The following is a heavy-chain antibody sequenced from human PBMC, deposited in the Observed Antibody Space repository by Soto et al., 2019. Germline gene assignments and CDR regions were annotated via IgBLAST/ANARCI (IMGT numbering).Heavy chain of an antibody. V-gene: IGHV3-7*03. Sequence: GGSLRLSCAVSGFSFSSAWMTWIRQAPGKGLERVAIMNEDGSERYYVDSVKGRFTISRDNAKNALFLQMNSLRVEDTAVYFCARDRAYSRFDYWGQGSLVTISS. CDR3: ARDRAYSRFDY. CDR2: MNEDGSER. D-gene: IGHD4-4*01. CDR1: GFSFSSAW. J-gene: IGHJ4*02.